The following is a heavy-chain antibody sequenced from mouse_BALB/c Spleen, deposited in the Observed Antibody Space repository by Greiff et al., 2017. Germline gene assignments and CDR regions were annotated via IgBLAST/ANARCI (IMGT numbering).Heavy chain of an antibody. V-gene: IGHV1-9*01. CDR3: ARPYYRYDWYFDV. Sequence: VQLVESGAELMKPGASVKISCKATGYTFSSYWIEWVKQRPGHGLEWIGEILPGSGSTNYNEKFKGKATFTADTSSNTAYMQLSSLTSEDSAVYYCARPYYRYDWYFDVWGAGTTVTVSS. CDR2: ILPGSGST. J-gene: IGHJ1*01. D-gene: IGHD2-14*01. CDR1: GYTFSSYW.